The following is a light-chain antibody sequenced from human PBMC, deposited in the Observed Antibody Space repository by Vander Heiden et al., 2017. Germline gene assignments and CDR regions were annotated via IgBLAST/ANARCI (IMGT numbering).Light chain of an antibody. CDR1: NIGDKN. CDR2: EDS. V-gene: IGLV3-21*02. CDR3: HVWDSRTDHVV. Sequence: SVLTQPPSVSVAPGQTASITCGGNNIGDKNVHWYQQKPGQAPVLVVYEDSHRPSGIPERFSGSNSGNTATLTISWVEGGDEANYYCHVWDSRTDHVVFGGGTKLTVL. J-gene: IGLJ2*01.